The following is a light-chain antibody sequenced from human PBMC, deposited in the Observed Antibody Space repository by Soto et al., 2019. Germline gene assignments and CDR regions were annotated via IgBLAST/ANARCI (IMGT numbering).Light chain of an antibody. CDR3: QKYGSSSYT. V-gene: IGKV3-20*01. J-gene: IGKJ2*01. CDR1: QSVSSSY. Sequence: EIVLTQSPGTLSLSPGERATLSCRASQSVSSSYLAWYQQKTGQAPRLLIYDASSRATGIPDRFSGSGSGTDFTLTISRLEPEDFAVYYCQKYGSSSYTFGQGTKLEIK. CDR2: DAS.